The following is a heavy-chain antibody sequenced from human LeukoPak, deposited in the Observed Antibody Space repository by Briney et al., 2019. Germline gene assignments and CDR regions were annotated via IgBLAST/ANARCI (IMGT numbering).Heavy chain of an antibody. J-gene: IGHJ4*02. CDR2: MNGDGGTI. Sequence: PGGSLRLSCVGSGFTFSTSWVHWVRQTPGQGLVWLSRMNGDGGTINYVDSVKGRFTVSRDNAKNTLYLQMNSLGVEDTAIYYCARAGSYRFDYWGPGTQVTDSS. CDR3: ARAGSYRFDY. D-gene: IGHD3-16*02. V-gene: IGHV3-74*01. CDR1: GFTFSTSW.